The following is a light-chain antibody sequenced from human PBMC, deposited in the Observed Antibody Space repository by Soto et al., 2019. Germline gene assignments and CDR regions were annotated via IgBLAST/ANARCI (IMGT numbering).Light chain of an antibody. Sequence: QAVVAQPPSASGTPGQTVTISCSGGSSNIKTNGVSWYQQVPGAAPKLLIYSNSQRPSGAPDRFSGSKSGTSASQAISGLQSEDEATYHCSTWDDSLNGLIFGGGTKVTVL. J-gene: IGLJ2*01. CDR1: SSNIKTNG. V-gene: IGLV1-44*01. CDR3: STWDDSLNGLI. CDR2: SNS.